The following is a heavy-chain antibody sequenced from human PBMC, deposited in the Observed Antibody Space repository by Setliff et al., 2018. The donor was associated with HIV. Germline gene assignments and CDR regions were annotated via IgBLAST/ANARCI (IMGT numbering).Heavy chain of an antibody. D-gene: IGHD4-17*01. V-gene: IGHV3-53*01. J-gene: IGHJ4*02. CDR3: ARGHYGA. Sequence: GGSLRLSCAVSGFTVTSVYMRWVRQAPGKGLEWVSVIYDDGSTYYADSVKGRFTVSRDDSKNTLFLEMNSLRAEDTAVYYCARGHYGAWGQGTLVTVSS. CDR2: IYDDGST. CDR1: GFTVTSVY.